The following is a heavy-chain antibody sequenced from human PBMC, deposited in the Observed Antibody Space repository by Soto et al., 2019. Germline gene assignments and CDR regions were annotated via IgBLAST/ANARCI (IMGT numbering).Heavy chain of an antibody. Sequence: GGSLRLSCAASGFTFSSYWMHWVLQAPWKGLVWVSRINSDGSSTSYADSVKGRFTISRDNAKNTLYLQMNSLRAEDTAVYYCARDLGAVAGRYYYGMDVWGQGTTVTVSS. V-gene: IGHV3-74*01. CDR2: INSDGSST. CDR1: GFTFSSYW. J-gene: IGHJ6*02. CDR3: ARDLGAVAGRYYYGMDV. D-gene: IGHD6-19*01.